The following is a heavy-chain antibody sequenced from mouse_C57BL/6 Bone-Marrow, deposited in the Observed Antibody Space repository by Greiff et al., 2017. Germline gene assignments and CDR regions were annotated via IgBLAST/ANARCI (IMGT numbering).Heavy chain of an antibody. CDR2: IYPGSGNT. V-gene: IGHV1-66*01. Sequence: QVHVKQSGPELVKPGASVKISCKASGYSFTSYYIHWVKQRPGQGLGWIGWIYPGSGNTKYNEKFKGKATLTADTSSSTAYMQLSSLTSEDSAVYYCVYYGYDYYAMDYWGQGTSVTVSS. CDR3: VYYGYDYYAMDY. J-gene: IGHJ4*01. CDR1: GYSFTSYY. D-gene: IGHD2-2*01.